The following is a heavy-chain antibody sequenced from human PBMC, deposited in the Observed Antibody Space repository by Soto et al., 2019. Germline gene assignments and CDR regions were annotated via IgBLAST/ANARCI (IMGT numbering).Heavy chain of an antibody. D-gene: IGHD3-22*01. CDR3: ARVKDYYDSSGYYFDY. J-gene: IGHJ4*02. V-gene: IGHV4-59*01. CDR1: GGSISSYY. CDR2: IYYSGST. Sequence: PSETLSLTCTVSGGSISSYYWSWIRQPPGKGLEWIGYIYYSGSTNYNPSLKSRVTISVDTSRNQFSLKLSSVTAADTAVYYCARVKDYYDSSGYYFDYWGQGTLVTVSS.